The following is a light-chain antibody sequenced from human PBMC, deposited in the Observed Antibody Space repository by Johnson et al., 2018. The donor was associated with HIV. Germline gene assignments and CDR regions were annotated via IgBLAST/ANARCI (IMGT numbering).Light chain of an antibody. Sequence: QSVLTQSPSVSAAPGQKVTISCSGSNSNIGHNYVSWYQQLPGTAPKLLIYDNNKRPSGIPDRFSGSKSGTSATLGITGLQTGDEADYYCGTWDSSLSAGFYVFGTGTKVTVL. CDR3: GTWDSSLSAGFYV. V-gene: IGLV1-51*01. J-gene: IGLJ1*01. CDR2: DNN. CDR1: NSNIGHNY.